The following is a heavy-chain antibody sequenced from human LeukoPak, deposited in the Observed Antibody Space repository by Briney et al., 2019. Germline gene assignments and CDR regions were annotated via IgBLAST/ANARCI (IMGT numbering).Heavy chain of an antibody. D-gene: IGHD3-10*02. V-gene: IGHV3-30*18. CDR3: AELGITMIGGV. CDR2: ISYDGNKE. CDR1: GFTFNTFG. Sequence: GRSLRLPCAASGFTFNTFGIHWVRQAPGKGLDWVAVISYDGNKEYYADSVKGRFTISRDNAKNSLYLQMNSLRAEDTAVYYCAELGITMIGGVWGKGTTVTISS. J-gene: IGHJ6*04.